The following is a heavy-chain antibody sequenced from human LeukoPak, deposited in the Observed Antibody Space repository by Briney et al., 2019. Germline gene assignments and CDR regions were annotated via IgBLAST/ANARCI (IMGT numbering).Heavy chain of an antibody. CDR3: ARAGSDAFDI. CDR2: IYSGGST. CDR1: GFTFSSYS. Sequence: GGSLRLSCAASGFTFSSYSMNWVRQAPGKGLEWVSVIYSGGSTYYADSVKGRFTISRDNSKNTLYLQMDSLRAEDTAVYYCARAGSDAFDIWGQGTMVTVSS. V-gene: IGHV3-53*01. D-gene: IGHD6-25*01. J-gene: IGHJ3*02.